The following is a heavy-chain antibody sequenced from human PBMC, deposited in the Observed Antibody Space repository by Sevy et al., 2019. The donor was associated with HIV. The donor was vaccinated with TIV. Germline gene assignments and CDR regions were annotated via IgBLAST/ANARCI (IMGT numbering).Heavy chain of an antibody. CDR3: TTLSSWSSSWHK. J-gene: IGHJ4*02. CDR2: IKTKTDDETT. Sequence: GGSLRLSCAASGFTFINAWMNWVRQAPGKGLEWVGRIKTKTDDETTDYAAPVKGRFSISRDDSKNTLYLQMNSLKTEDTAVYYCTTLSSWSSSWHKGGQGTLVTVSS. V-gene: IGHV3-15*01. D-gene: IGHD6-13*01. CDR1: GFTFINAW.